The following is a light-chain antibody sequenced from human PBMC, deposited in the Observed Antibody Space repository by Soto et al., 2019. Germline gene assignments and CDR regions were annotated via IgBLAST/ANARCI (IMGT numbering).Light chain of an antibody. CDR3: PDSYFHSQP. V-gene: IGKV1-39*01. Sequence: EDRGTITCVASQSISSSLAWYQQKPGKAPKLLIYAASTLQSGVPSRFSGSGSGTDFTLTISCLQPEDFATYYCPDSYFHSQPFGQ. J-gene: IGKJ1*01. CDR1: QSISSS. CDR2: AAS.